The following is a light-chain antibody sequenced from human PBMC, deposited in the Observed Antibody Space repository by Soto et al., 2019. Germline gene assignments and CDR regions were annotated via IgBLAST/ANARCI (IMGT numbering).Light chain of an antibody. J-gene: IGLJ1*01. CDR1: ASDVGGSNF. V-gene: IGLV2-14*01. CDR3: SSYPGSTTLYV. CDR2: EVN. Sequence: QSVLTQPASVSGSPGQSITISCTGTASDVGGSNFVSWYQQHPGKAPKLLIYEVNYRPSGVSNRFSGSKSGDTASLTISGLQAEGEADYYCSSYPGSTTLYVFGTGTKVTGL.